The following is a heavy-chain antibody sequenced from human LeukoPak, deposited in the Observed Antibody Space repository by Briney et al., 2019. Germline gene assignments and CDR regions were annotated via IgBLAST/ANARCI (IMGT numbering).Heavy chain of an antibody. J-gene: IGHJ2*01. V-gene: IGHV4-59*01. CDR1: GGSISGYY. Sequence: SETLSLTCTVSGGSISGYYWSRIRQPPGKGLEWIRDIYYSGSTNYNPSLKSRVTISVDTSKNQFSLKLSSVTAADTAVYYCARARYYYDSSGYPYWYFDLWGRGTLVTASS. D-gene: IGHD3-22*01. CDR3: ARARYYYDSSGYPYWYFDL. CDR2: IYYSGST.